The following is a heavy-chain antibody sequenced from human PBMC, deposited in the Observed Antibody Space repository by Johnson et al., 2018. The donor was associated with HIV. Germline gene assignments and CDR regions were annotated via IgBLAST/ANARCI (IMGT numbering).Heavy chain of an antibody. CDR2: IYSGGST. V-gene: IGHV3-66*01. J-gene: IGHJ3*02. CDR1: GFTVSSNY. D-gene: IGHD6-6*01. CDR3: ARAQLLADDAFNN. Sequence: VQLVESGGGLVQPGGSLRLSCAASGFTVSSNYMSWVRQAPGKGLEWASVIYSGGSTHYADSVKGRFTISRDNSKNTLYLQLNSLRVEDTAIYYCARAQLLADDAFNNWGQGTMVTVSS.